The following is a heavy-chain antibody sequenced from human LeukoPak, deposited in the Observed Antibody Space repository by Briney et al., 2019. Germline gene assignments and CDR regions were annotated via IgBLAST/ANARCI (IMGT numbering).Heavy chain of an antibody. CDR2: VKHDGSEK. CDR3: VRRASTDYYYYYGMDV. J-gene: IGHJ6*02. V-gene: IGHV3-7*03. Sequence: PGGSLRLSCAASGLTFSTYWMSWVRQAPGQGLEWVANVKHDGSEKYYVDSVKGRFTISRDNAKNSLYLQMNSLRDEDTAVYYCVRRASTDYYYYYGMDVWGQGTTVTVSS. D-gene: IGHD2-2*01. CDR1: GLTFSTYW.